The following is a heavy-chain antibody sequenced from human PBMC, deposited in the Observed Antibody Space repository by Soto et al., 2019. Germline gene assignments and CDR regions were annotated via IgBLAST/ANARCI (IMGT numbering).Heavy chain of an antibody. V-gene: IGHV3-30-3*01. CDR3: VRPRGFGVIINFFVY. CDR1: GFTFSSFA. J-gene: IGHJ4*02. Sequence: QVQLVESGGGVVQPGRSLRLSCAASGFTFSSFAMHWVRQAPGKGLERVAVMSYDGSNKYYADSVKGRFTISRDNSKNTVYLQMNSLRAEDTAVYYCVRPRGFGVIINFFVYCGQGTLVTVSS. D-gene: IGHD3-3*01. CDR2: MSYDGSNK.